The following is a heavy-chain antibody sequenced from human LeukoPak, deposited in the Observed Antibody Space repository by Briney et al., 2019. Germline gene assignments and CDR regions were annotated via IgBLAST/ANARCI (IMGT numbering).Heavy chain of an antibody. V-gene: IGHV4-4*02. D-gene: IGHD2-2*01. CDR3: ATIRGGCSSTSCYFEN. Sequence: ASLRLSCAASGFTFSSYAMSWVRQAPGKGLEWIGETYHSGSTNYNPSLKSRVAISIDNSKNQFSLKLTSVTAADTAIYYCATIRGGCSSTSCYFENWGQGTLVTVSS. CDR2: TYHSGST. CDR1: GFTFSSYAM. J-gene: IGHJ4*02.